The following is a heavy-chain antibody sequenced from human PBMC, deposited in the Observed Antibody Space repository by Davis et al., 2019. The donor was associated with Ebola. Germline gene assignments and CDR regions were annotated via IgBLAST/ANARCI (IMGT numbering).Heavy chain of an antibody. CDR1: GYTFTTYG. Sequence: SVKVSCKASGYTFTTYGISWVRQAPGQGLEWMGGIIPIFGTANYAQKFQGRVTITADKSTSTAYMELSSLRSEDTAVYYCARDFGDFGMDVWGQGTTVTVSS. J-gene: IGHJ6*02. V-gene: IGHV1-69*06. CDR2: IIPIFGTA. D-gene: IGHD3-16*01. CDR3: ARDFGDFGMDV.